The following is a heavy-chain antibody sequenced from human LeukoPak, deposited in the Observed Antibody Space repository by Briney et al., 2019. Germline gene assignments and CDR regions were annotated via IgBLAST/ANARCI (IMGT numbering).Heavy chain of an antibody. CDR2: ISNSGGST. CDR3: AKEGFDS. J-gene: IGHJ4*02. CDR1: GFPLTCYF. V-gene: IGHV3-23*01. Sequence: PGGSLRPPFPPLGFPLTCYFMGWVRRPQGRGLEWVSSISNSGGSTYYADSVKGRFTISRDNSKSTLYLQMNSLRAEDTAVYYCAKEGFDSWGQGTLVTVSS.